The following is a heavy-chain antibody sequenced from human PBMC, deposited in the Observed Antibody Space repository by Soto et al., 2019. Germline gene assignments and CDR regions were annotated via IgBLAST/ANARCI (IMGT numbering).Heavy chain of an antibody. CDR1: GFTFSSYA. CDR2: ISGSGGGT. Sequence: GGSLRLSCATSGFTFSSYAMSWVRQAPGKGLEWVSGISGSGGGTDYVDSVKGRFTISRDNSENTLYLHMNSLRVEDTAVYYCAKNWGVAAARAAFDIWGQGTRVTVSS. J-gene: IGHJ3*02. D-gene: IGHD6-13*01. V-gene: IGHV3-23*01. CDR3: AKNWGVAAARAAFDI.